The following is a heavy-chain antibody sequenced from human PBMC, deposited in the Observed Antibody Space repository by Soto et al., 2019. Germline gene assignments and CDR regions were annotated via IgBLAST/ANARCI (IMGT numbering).Heavy chain of an antibody. Sequence: EVQLLDSGGGLVQPGGSLRLSCAASGFTFSDYGMSWVRQAPGKGVEWVSSISGSGGSTYYADSVKGRFTISRDNSKNTLSLQMNSLRADDTAIYFCARGTFGPDYWGQGILVTVSS. CDR2: ISGSGGST. CDR3: ARGTFGPDY. V-gene: IGHV3-23*01. CDR1: GFTFSDYG. D-gene: IGHD3-10*01. J-gene: IGHJ4*02.